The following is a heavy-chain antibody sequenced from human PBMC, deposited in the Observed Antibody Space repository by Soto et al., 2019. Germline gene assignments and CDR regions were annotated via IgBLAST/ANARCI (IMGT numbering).Heavy chain of an antibody. J-gene: IGHJ3*02. CDR1: GYTFTGYY. CDR2: INPDSGGT. V-gene: IGHV1-2*02. CDR3: ARDSDSSGYSRDAFDI. Sequence: VASVKVSCKASGYTFTGYYMHWVRQAPGQGLEWMGWINPDSGGTNYAQNFQGRVTMTRDTSISTAYMELYRLRSDDTAVYYCARDSDSSGYSRDAFDIWGQGTMVTVS. D-gene: IGHD3-22*01.